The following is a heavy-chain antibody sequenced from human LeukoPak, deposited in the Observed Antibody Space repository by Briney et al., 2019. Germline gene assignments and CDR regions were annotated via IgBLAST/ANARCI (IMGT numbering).Heavy chain of an antibody. Sequence: GGSLRLSCAASGFMFSSNWMSWVRLAPGKGLEWVANIKEDGTETYYVDSVKGRFTISRDNAKNSLYLQMNSLRVEDTAVYYCAKDRGYYDSSGYTNWGQGTLVTVSS. CDR1: GFMFSSNW. V-gene: IGHV3-7*03. J-gene: IGHJ4*02. CDR3: AKDRGYYDSSGYTN. D-gene: IGHD3-22*01. CDR2: IKEDGTET.